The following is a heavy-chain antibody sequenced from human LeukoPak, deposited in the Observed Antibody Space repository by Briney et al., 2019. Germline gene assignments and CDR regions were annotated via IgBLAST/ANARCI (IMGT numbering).Heavy chain of an antibody. Sequence: ASVKVSCKASGGTFSSYDINWVRQATGQGLEWMGWMNPNSGNTGYAQKFQGRVTMTRNTSISTAYMELSSLRSEDTAVYYCARAPRYYYDSSGYDYWGQGTLVTVSS. D-gene: IGHD3-22*01. CDR2: MNPNSGNT. CDR1: GGTFSSYD. V-gene: IGHV1-8*02. CDR3: ARAPRYYYDSSGYDY. J-gene: IGHJ4*02.